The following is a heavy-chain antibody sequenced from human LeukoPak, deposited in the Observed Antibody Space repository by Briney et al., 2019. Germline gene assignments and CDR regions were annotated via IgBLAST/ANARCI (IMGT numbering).Heavy chain of an antibody. Sequence: GGSVRLSCAASGFTFSSYGMHWVRQAPGKGLEGVAVIWYDGSNKYYADSVKGRFTISRDNSKNTLYLKMNSLRAEDTAVYYCARDGMAIIQPPFDYWGQGTLVTVSS. V-gene: IGHV3-33*01. CDR3: ARDGMAIIQPPFDY. CDR1: GFTFSSYG. CDR2: IWYDGSNK. J-gene: IGHJ4*02. D-gene: IGHD5-24*01.